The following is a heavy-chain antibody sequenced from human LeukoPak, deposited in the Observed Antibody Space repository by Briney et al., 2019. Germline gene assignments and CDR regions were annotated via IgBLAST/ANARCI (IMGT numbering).Heavy chain of an antibody. Sequence: SETLSLTCTVSGGSISSYYWSWIRQPPGKGLEWIGQINHRGSTTYNPSLKSRVTISVDTSKNQFSLKLSSVTAADTAVYYCARLSGTYYNNYYYPYMDVWGKGTTVTISS. CDR2: INHRGST. CDR1: GGSISSYY. CDR3: ARLSGTYYNNYYYPYMDV. D-gene: IGHD3-10*01. V-gene: IGHV4-34*01. J-gene: IGHJ6*03.